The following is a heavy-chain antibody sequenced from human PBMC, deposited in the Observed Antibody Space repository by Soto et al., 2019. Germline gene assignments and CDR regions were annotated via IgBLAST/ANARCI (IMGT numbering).Heavy chain of an antibody. Sequence: SETLSLTCAVSGGSISSGGYSWSWIRQPPGKGLEWIGYIYHSGSTYYNPSLKSRVTISVDRSKNQFSLKLSSVTAADTAVYYCARDSYYDSSGYPNPFDYWGRGTLVTVSS. CDR1: GGSISSGGYS. V-gene: IGHV4-30-2*01. CDR2: IYHSGST. J-gene: IGHJ4*02. CDR3: ARDSYYDSSGYPNPFDY. D-gene: IGHD3-22*01.